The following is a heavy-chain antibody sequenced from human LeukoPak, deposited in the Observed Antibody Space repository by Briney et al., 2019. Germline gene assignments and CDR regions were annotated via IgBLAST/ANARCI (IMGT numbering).Heavy chain of an antibody. CDR3: ARSLGSGWIHLVEY. CDR2: VPYDGGAK. V-gene: IGHV3-30*03. J-gene: IGHJ4*02. CDR1: GFTFNTYA. Sequence: PGRSLRLSCAASGFTFNTYALHWVRQAPGKGLEWVAVVPYDGGAKYYADSVKGRFTISRDNSKNTVDLQMYSLRAEDSAVYYCARSLGSGWIHLVEYWGQGTLVTVS. D-gene: IGHD6-19*01.